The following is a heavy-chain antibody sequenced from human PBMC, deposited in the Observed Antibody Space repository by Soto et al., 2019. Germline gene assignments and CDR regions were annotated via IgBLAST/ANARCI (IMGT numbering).Heavy chain of an antibody. J-gene: IGHJ4*02. D-gene: IGHD1-26*01. CDR3: ARGDSGSDYLKALSADYYFDY. CDR1: GGSISSYY. Sequence: SETLSLTCTVSGGSISSYYWSWIRQPPGKGLEWIGYIYYSGSTNYNPSLKSRVTISVDTSKNQFSLKLSSVTAADTAVYYCARGDSGSDYLKALSADYYFDYWGQGTPVTVSS. V-gene: IGHV4-59*01. CDR2: IYYSGST.